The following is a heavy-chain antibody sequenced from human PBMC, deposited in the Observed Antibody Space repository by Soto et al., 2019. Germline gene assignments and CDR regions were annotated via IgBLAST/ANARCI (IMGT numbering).Heavy chain of an antibody. D-gene: IGHD3-16*01. CDR2: ISAGGGAT. J-gene: IGHJ4*02. CDR3: AKLLSDYIWGSYLRYFDH. CDR1: GFTFSSYA. V-gene: IGHV3-23*01. Sequence: EVQLLESGGGLVHPGGSLRLSCAASGFTFSSYAMSWVRQAPGNGLEWVSAISAGGGATYYADSVKGRFTISRDNSLNTMYLQMSSLRAEDPAVYYCAKLLSDYIWGSYLRYFDHWGQGTLVTVSS.